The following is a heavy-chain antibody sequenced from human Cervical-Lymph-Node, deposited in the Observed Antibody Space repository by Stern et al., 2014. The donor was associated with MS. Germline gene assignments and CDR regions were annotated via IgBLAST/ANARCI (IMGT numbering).Heavy chain of an antibody. V-gene: IGHV1-69*01. CDR3: ATDVLRHISSSS. CDR1: GGTFSTYS. J-gene: IGHJ5*02. Sequence: QVQLVESGAQVKKPGSSVRVSCQASGGTFSTYSFCWVRQAPGQGLEWMGGIVPIFGKTNYAQKFQGKVTFTAKDSTSTVLMDLTSLRSDDTAVYYCATDVLRHISSSSWGQGTLVTVSS. CDR2: IVPIFGKT. D-gene: IGHD6-6*01.